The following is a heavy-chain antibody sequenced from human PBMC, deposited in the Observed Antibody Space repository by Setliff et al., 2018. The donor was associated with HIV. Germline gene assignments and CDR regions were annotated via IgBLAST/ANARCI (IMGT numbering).Heavy chain of an antibody. CDR3: VRQHGDYAFDP. Sequence: SETLSLTCAVYGGSFPAYYWNWIRQPPGKGLEWIGEINYEGDTTYNPSLKSRVNMFIDTSKKQFSLKVAAVTAADTAVYYCVRQHGDYAFDPWGQGTLVTVSS. D-gene: IGHD4-17*01. CDR1: GGSFPAYY. V-gene: IGHV4-34*01. J-gene: IGHJ5*02. CDR2: INYEGDT.